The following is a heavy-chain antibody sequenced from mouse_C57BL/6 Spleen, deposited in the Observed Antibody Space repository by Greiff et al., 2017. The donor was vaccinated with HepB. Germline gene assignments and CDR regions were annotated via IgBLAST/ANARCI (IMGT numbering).Heavy chain of an antibody. CDR2: IRSKSSNYAT. Sequence: EVMLVESGGGLVQPKGSLKLSCAASGFTFNTYAMHWVRQAPGKGLEWVARIRSKSSNYATYYADSVKDRFTISRDDSQSMLYLQMNNLKTEDTAMYYCVRERGLYYGYYFDYWGQGTTLTVSS. CDR1: GFTFNTYA. D-gene: IGHD1-1*01. CDR3: VRERGLYYGYYFDY. V-gene: IGHV10-3*01. J-gene: IGHJ2*01.